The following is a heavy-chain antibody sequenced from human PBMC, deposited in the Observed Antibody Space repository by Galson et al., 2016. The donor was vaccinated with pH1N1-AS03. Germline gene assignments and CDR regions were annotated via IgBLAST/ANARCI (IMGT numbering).Heavy chain of an antibody. J-gene: IGHJ6*03. CDR1: GGSFSTYA. D-gene: IGHD2-2*01. Sequence: SVKVSCKASGGSFSTYAITWVRQAPGQGLEWMGGIIPVLGTTSFAQKFQDRVSITADESTSTAFMELSSLRSEDTAVYCCAKGNYQLLNYYYYMDFWGKGTTVTVSS. CDR2: IIPVLGTT. CDR3: AKGNYQLLNYYYYMDF. V-gene: IGHV1-69*13.